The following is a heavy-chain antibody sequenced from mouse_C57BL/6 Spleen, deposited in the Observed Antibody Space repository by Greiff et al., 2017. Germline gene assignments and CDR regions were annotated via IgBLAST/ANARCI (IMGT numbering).Heavy chain of an antibody. CDR2: IDPSDSYT. Sequence: QVQLQQPGAELVKPGASVKLSCKASGYTFTSYWMQWVKQRPGQGLEWIGEIDPSDSYTNYNQKFKGKATLTVDTSSSTAYMQLSSLTSEDSAVYYCARGPGAMDYWGQGTSGTVSS. CDR1: GYTFTSYW. V-gene: IGHV1-50*01. J-gene: IGHJ4*01. CDR3: ARGPGAMDY.